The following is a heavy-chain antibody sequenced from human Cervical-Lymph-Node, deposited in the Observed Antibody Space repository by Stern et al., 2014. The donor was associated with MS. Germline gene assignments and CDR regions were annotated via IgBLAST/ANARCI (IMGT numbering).Heavy chain of an antibody. CDR3: ASCDGYSFAS. J-gene: IGHJ4*02. Sequence: QLQLQESGPGLVKPSETLSLTCVVSGAPITTNHWSWIRQSPGKGLEWIANVHYSGTSSYNPALQSRVTTAIDTSTKQFSLSLSSVTAADTAVYFCASCDGYSFASWGQGTLVTVSS. CDR1: GAPITTNH. V-gene: IGHV4-59*08. D-gene: IGHD4-17*01. CDR2: VHYSGTS.